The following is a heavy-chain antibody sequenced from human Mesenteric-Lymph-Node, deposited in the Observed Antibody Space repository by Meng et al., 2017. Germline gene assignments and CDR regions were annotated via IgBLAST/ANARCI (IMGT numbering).Heavy chain of an antibody. CDR1: GFTLSSYW. CDR3: ARDCLLLWVRLDY. V-gene: IGHV3-74*01. D-gene: IGHD3-10*01. CDR2: INSDGSDT. J-gene: IGHJ4*02. Sequence: GESLKISCAASGFTLSSYWMHWVRQAPGRGLVWVSRINSDGSDTSYADSVKGRFTISRDNARNTLYLQMNSLRAEDTAVYYCARDCLLLWVRLDYWGQGTLVTVSS.